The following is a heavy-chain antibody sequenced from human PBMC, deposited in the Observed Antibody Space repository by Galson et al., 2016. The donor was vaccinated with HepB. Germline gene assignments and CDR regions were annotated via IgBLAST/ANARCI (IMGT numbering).Heavy chain of an antibody. CDR2: ISSSSSYI. CDR1: GFTFSSYY. Sequence: LRLSCAASGFTFSSYYMNWVRQAPGKGLEWVSSISSSSSYIYYADSAKGRFTISRDNAKKSLFLQMNSLRAEDTAVYFCARMEYSGYDWYFDLWGRGTLVTVSS. V-gene: IGHV3-21*01. CDR3: ARMEYSGYDWYFDL. J-gene: IGHJ2*01. D-gene: IGHD5-12*01.